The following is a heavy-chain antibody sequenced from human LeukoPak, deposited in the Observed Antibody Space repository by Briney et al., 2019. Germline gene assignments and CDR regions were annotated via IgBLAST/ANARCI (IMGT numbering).Heavy chain of an antibody. Sequence: PGGSLRLSCAASGFTFSSFWMTWVRQAPGKGLEWVANIKEDGSEKYYVDSVKGRFTISRGNAKNSLYLQMNSLRAEDTAVYYCARARHYARDYWGQGTLVTVSS. D-gene: IGHD4-17*01. CDR1: GFTFSSFW. CDR2: IKEDGSEK. V-gene: IGHV3-7*01. CDR3: ARARHYARDY. J-gene: IGHJ4*02.